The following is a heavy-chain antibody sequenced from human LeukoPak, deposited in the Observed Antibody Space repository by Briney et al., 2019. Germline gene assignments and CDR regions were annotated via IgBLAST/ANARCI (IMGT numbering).Heavy chain of an antibody. D-gene: IGHD2-21*02. Sequence: PGGSLRLSCAASGFTFDDYAMHWVRQAPGKGLEWVSLISWDGGSTYYADSVKGRFTISRDNSKNSLYLQMNSLRAEDTALYYCAKELRADCGGDCYAPFDYWGQGTLVTVSS. V-gene: IGHV3-43D*03. CDR2: ISWDGGST. CDR3: AKELRADCGGDCYAPFDY. CDR1: GFTFDDYA. J-gene: IGHJ4*02.